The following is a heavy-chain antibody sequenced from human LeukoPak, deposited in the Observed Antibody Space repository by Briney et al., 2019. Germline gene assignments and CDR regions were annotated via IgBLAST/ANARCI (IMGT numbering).Heavy chain of an antibody. CDR3: ATTAAVFIAGDY. CDR1: GGTFSSYA. Sequence: ASVKVSCKASGGTFSSYAISWVRQAPGQGLEWMGRIIPILGIANYAQKFQGRVTITADKSTSTAYMELSSLRSEDTAVYYCATTAAVFIAGDYWGQGTLVTVSS. D-gene: IGHD6-13*01. V-gene: IGHV1-69*04. J-gene: IGHJ4*02. CDR2: IIPILGIA.